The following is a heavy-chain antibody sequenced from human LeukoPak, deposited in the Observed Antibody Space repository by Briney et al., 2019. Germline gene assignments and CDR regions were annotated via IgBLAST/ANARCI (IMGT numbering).Heavy chain of an antibody. D-gene: IGHD1-26*01. CDR3: AKDLSSGSYSGDY. CDR1: GFTFSSYG. J-gene: IGHJ4*02. Sequence: GGSLRLSCAASGFTFSSYGMHWVRQAPGKGLEWVAFISYDGSNKYYADSVRGRFTISRDNSKNTLYLQMNSLRAEDTALYYCAKDLSSGSYSGDYWGQGTLVTVSS. V-gene: IGHV3-30*18. CDR2: ISYDGSNK.